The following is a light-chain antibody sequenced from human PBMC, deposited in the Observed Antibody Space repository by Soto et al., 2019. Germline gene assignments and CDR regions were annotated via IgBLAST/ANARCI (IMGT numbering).Light chain of an antibody. CDR2: EGS. CDR3: CSYAGSSTFYV. CDR1: SSDVGSYNL. Sequence: QSVLNHPASASGSPGQSIAISCTGTSSDVGSYNLVSWYQQHPGKAPKLMIYEGSKRPSGVSNRFSGSKSGNTASLTISGLQAEDEADSYCCSYAGSSTFYVFGTGTKVTVL. V-gene: IGLV2-23*01. J-gene: IGLJ1*01.